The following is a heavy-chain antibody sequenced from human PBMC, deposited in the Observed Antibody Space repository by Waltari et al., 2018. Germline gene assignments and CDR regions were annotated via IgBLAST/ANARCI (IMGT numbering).Heavy chain of an antibody. CDR2: RNPKSGDT. CDR1: GYTFTNYD. Sequence: QVLLVQSGAEVMKPGASVKVSCKASGYTFTNYDIYWVRQAAGQGLEWMGWRNPKSGDTHYAQQFQRRVTFTRDTSTSRAFIEMSNLRSDDTAVYYGARARKSFWFDSWGQGTLVAVSS. V-gene: IGHV1-8*01. CDR3: ARARKSFWFDS. J-gene: IGHJ5*01.